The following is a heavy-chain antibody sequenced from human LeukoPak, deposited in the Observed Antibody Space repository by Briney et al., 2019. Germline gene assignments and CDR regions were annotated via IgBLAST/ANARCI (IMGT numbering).Heavy chain of an antibody. J-gene: IGHJ4*02. CDR1: GGSISSSSYY. D-gene: IGHD6-13*01. Sequence: PSETLSLTCTVSGGSISSSSYYWGWIRQPPGKGLEWIGSIYYSGSTYYNPSLKSRVTISVDTSKNQFSLKLSSVTAADTAVYYCARRPYGYSASSDYWGQGTLDTVSS. V-gene: IGHV4-39*01. CDR3: ARRPYGYSASSDY. CDR2: IYYSGST.